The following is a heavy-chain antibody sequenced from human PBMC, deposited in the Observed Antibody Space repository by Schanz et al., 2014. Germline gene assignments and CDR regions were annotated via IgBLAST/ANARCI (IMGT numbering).Heavy chain of an antibody. CDR2: LSGRGSRT. CDR3: ARDPGGTKTHGL. V-gene: IGHV3-23*04. Sequence: EVQLVESGGGLVQPGGSLRLSCAASGFTFSAYWMTWVRQGPGKGLEWVSSLSGRGSRTDYADSVKGRFTISRDNSKNTVYLQMNSLRAEDTAVYYCARDPGGTKTHGLWGQGTLVTVSS. J-gene: IGHJ4*02. CDR1: GFTFSAYW. D-gene: IGHD2-15*01.